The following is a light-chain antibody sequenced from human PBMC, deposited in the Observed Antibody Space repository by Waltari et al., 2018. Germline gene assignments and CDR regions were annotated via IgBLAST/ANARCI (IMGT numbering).Light chain of an antibody. V-gene: IGKV1-5*03. CDR3: QQYDSFSPWT. CDR1: QSIRNW. Sequence: DIQMTQSPSTLSASVGDRVTITCRASQSIRNWLAWYQQKPGKAPKLLIYKAWSLESGVPSRFRGSGSGTEFTLTISSLQPDDFATYYCQQYDSFSPWTFGQGTKVDIK. CDR2: KAW. J-gene: IGKJ1*01.